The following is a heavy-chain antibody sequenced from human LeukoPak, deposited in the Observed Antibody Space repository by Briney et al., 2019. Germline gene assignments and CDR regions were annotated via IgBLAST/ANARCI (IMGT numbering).Heavy chain of an antibody. CDR1: GFTFSSYG. V-gene: IGHV3-30*02. J-gene: IGHJ4*02. CDR2: IRYGGCNK. Sequence: PGGSLRLSCAASGFTFSSYGMHWVRQAPGKGLEWVAFIRYGGCNKYYGASVKGRFTISRDDSKNTLYLEMSSLTDESTAVYYWAKDHGTGKRWCPEGAGFWGQGTLVTVSS. D-gene: IGHD4/OR15-4a*01. CDR3: AKDHGTGKRWCPEGAGF.